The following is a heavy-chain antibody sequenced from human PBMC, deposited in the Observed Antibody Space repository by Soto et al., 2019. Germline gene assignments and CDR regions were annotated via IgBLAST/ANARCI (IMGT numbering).Heavy chain of an antibody. Sequence: VASVKVSCKASGYTFTGYHMHWVRQAPGQGLEWMGWINPNSGGTNYAQKFQGWVTMTRDTSISTAYMELSRLRSDDTAVYYCARDPGSGSYYNFDYWGQGTLVTVSS. J-gene: IGHJ4*02. D-gene: IGHD3-10*01. CDR2: INPNSGGT. CDR1: GYTFTGYH. V-gene: IGHV1-2*04. CDR3: ARDPGSGSYYNFDY.